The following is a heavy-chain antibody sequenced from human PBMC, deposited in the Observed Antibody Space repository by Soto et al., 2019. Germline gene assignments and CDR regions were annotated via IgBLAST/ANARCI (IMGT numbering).Heavy chain of an antibody. CDR2: INHSGST. V-gene: IGHV4-34*01. CDR1: GGSFSGYY. D-gene: IGHD3-3*01. J-gene: IGHJ6*02. Sequence: SEPLSLNCAVYGGSFSGYYWGWIRQPPGKGLEWIGEINHSGSTNYNPSLKSRVTISVDTSKNQFSLKLSSVTAADTAVYYCARGPVYYDFWSGYRTYYGMDVWGQGTTVTVSS. CDR3: ARGPVYYDFWSGYRTYYGMDV.